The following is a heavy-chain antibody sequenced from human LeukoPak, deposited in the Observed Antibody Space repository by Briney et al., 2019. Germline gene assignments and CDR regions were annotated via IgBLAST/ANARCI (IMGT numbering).Heavy chain of an antibody. Sequence: GGSLRPSCEASGFTVISNYMSWVRQAPGKGLEWVAFIRYDGSHKYYVGSVKGRFTISRDNSKNTLYLQMNSLRPEDTAVYYCAKYAGAGAYDRHNEFDSWGQGTLVTVSS. CDR2: IRYDGSHK. D-gene: IGHD3-22*01. CDR1: GFTVISNY. CDR3: AKYAGAGAYDRHNEFDS. V-gene: IGHV3-30*02. J-gene: IGHJ4*02.